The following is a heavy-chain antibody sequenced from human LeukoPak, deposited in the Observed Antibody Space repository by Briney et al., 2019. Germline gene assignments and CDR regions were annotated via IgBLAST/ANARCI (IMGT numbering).Heavy chain of an antibody. CDR1: GFTFSSYG. D-gene: IGHD6-13*01. CDR3: ARDREQQLVLFY. V-gene: IGHV3-23*01. CDR2: ISGSGGST. J-gene: IGHJ4*02. Sequence: GSLRLSCAASGFTFSSYGMSWVRQAPGKGLEWVSAISGSGGSTYYADSVKGRFTISRDNSKNTLYLQMNSLRAEDTAVYYCARDREQQLVLFYWGQGTLVTVSS.